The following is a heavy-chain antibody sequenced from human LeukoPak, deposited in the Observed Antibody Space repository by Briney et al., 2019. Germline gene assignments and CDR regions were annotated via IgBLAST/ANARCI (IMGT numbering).Heavy chain of an antibody. CDR1: GFTFSSYA. Sequence: GGSLRLSCAASGFTFSSYAMSWVCQAPGKGLEWVSAISGSGGSTYYADSVKGRFTISRDNSKNTLYLQMNSLRAEDTALYYCAKGRPNYDFWSGPIPTFDYWGQGTLVTVSS. CDR3: AKGRPNYDFWSGPIPTFDY. V-gene: IGHV3-23*01. J-gene: IGHJ4*02. CDR2: ISGSGGST. D-gene: IGHD3-3*01.